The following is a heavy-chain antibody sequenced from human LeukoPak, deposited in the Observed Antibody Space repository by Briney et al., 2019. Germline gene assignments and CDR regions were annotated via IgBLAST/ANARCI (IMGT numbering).Heavy chain of an antibody. CDR2: ISYSGST. CDR3: ARQKVGSSGYYSTSYYYYGMDV. CDR1: GGSISTYY. J-gene: IGHJ6*02. Sequence: PSETLSLTCTVSGGSISTYYWSWIRQPAGKGLEWIGYISYSGSTNYNPSLKSRVTISVDTSKNQFSLKLSSVTAADTAVYYCARQKVGSSGYYSTSYYYYGMDVWGQGTTVTVSS. D-gene: IGHD3-22*01. V-gene: IGHV4-59*08.